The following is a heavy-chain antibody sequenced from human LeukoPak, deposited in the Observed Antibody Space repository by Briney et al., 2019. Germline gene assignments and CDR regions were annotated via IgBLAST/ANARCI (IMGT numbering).Heavy chain of an antibody. CDR2: IYYSGST. CDR3: ARGSKYYDILTGYYSGAFDI. J-gene: IGHJ3*02. D-gene: IGHD3-9*01. Sequence: SETLSLTCTVSGGAVSSGSYYWTWIRPPPGKGLGWIGYIYYSGSTHYNTSLNSRVTLSVDTAKTPFSLKLSSVTAADTAVYYCARGSKYYDILTGYYSGAFDIWGQGTMVTVSS. V-gene: IGHV4-61*01. CDR1: GGAVSSGSYY.